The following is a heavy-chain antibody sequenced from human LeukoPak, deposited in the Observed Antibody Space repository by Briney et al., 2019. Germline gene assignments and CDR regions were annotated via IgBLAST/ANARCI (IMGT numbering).Heavy chain of an antibody. D-gene: IGHD3-16*01. CDR1: GGSFSGYY. CDR3: ARESVMLYSAYDY. J-gene: IGHJ4*02. V-gene: IGHV4-34*01. Sequence: SETLSLTCAVYGGSFSGYYWSWIRQPPGKGLEWIGEINHSGTTNYNPSLKSRLTISMDTSKNQFSLKLTSVTAADSAVYYCARESVMLYSAYDYWGQGTRVTVSS. CDR2: INHSGTT.